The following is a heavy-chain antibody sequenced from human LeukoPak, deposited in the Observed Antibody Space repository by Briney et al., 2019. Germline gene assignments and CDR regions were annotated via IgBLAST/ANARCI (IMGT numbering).Heavy chain of an antibody. CDR2: ISYDGSNK. CDR3: AKDARYCSSASCYNDSLDY. J-gene: IGHJ4*02. V-gene: IGHV3-30*18. CDR1: GFTFSSYG. Sequence: GGSLRLSCAASGFTFSSYGMHWVRQAPGKGLEWVAVISYDGSNKYYADSVKGRFTISRDNSKNTLYLQMNSLRAEDTAVYYCAKDARYCSSASCYNDSLDYWGQATLVTVSS. D-gene: IGHD2-2*02.